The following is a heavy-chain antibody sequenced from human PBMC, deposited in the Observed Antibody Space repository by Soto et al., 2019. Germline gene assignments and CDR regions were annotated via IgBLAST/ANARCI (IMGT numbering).Heavy chain of an antibody. CDR1: GFTFSSYE. J-gene: IGHJ6*02. V-gene: IGHV3-48*03. Sequence: TGGSLRLSCAASGFTFSSYEMNWVRQAPGKGLEWVSYISSSGSTIYYADSVKGRFTISRDNAKNSLYLQMNSLRAEDTAVYYCARDTPPRYYDSSGTNYYYGMDVWGQGTTVTVSS. CDR2: ISSSGSTI. CDR3: ARDTPPRYYDSSGTNYYYGMDV. D-gene: IGHD3-22*01.